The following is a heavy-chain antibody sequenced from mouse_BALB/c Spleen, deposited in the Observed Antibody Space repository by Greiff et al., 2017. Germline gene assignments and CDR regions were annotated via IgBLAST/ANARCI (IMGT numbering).Heavy chain of an antibody. Sequence: VKLQESGAELVKPGASVKLSCKASGYTFTSYYMYWVKQRPGQGLEWIGEINPSNGGTNFNEKFKSKATLTVDKSSSTAYMQLSSLTSEDSAVYYCTRDGNLDYWGQGTTLTVSS. CDR3: TRDGNLDY. CDR1: GYTFTSYY. CDR2: INPSNGGT. V-gene: IGHV1S81*02. D-gene: IGHD2-1*01. J-gene: IGHJ2*01.